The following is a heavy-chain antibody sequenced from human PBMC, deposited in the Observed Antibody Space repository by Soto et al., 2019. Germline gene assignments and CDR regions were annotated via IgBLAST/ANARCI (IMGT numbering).Heavy chain of an antibody. CDR3: VRELGFSSTWPAY. J-gene: IGHJ4*02. CDR1: GFSLSSYG. Sequence: QVQLVESGGGVVQPGRSLRLSCAASGFSLSSYGMHWVRQAPGKGLEWVADSSFDGRDAHYADSVKGRFTISRDSSTLYLQMNSLRGDDTATYFCVRELGFSSTWPAYWGQGTLVTVSS. CDR2: SSFDGRDA. D-gene: IGHD2-2*01. V-gene: IGHV3-30*19.